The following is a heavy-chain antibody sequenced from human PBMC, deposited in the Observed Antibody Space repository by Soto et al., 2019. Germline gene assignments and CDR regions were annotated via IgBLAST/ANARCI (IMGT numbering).Heavy chain of an antibody. J-gene: IGHJ3*02. CDR1: VGTFSSYA. Sequence: SVKVSCKASVGTFSSYAISWVRQAPGQGREWMGGIIPIFGTANYAQKFQARVTITADKSTSTAYMELSSLRSEDTAVYYCERQGLNIVVVVAATGAFDIWGQGTMVTVSS. CDR2: IIPIFGTA. D-gene: IGHD2-15*01. CDR3: ERQGLNIVVVVAATGAFDI. V-gene: IGHV1-69*06.